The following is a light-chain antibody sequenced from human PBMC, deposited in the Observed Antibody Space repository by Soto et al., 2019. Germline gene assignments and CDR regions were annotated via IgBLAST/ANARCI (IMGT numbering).Light chain of an antibody. V-gene: IGLV1-40*01. CDR1: SSNIGADYD. Sequence: QSVLTQPPSVSGAPGQTVTISCSGTSSNIGADYDVHWYQQLPGTAPKLLIYGNINRPSGVPDRYSASNSGTSASLAIPGLQADDEAGYYCQSYDRSLSGVVFGGGTKLTVL. J-gene: IGLJ2*01. CDR2: GNI. CDR3: QSYDRSLSGVV.